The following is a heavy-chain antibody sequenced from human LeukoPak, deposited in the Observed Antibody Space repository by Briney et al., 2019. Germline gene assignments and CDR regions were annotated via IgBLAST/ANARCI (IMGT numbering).Heavy chain of an antibody. CDR3: VKLRRKLDTSGFYYYYDF. J-gene: IGHJ4*02. Sequence: GGSLRLSCAASGYTFSSYSINWVRQAPGKGLEWVSSISVRSNYIYYADSVRGRFRIPRDDARDSLYLQMNSLRDEDTAVYYCVKLRRKLDTSGFYYYYDFWGQGTLVTVSS. CDR1: GYTFSSYS. V-gene: IGHV3-21*04. CDR2: ISVRSNYI. D-gene: IGHD3-22*01.